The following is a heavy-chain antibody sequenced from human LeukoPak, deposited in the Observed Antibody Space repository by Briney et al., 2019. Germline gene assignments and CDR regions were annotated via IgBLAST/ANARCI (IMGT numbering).Heavy chain of an antibody. Sequence: ASVKVSCKASGYTFTGYYMHWVRQAPGQGLEWMGWINPNSGGTNYAQKFQGRVTMTRDTSISTAYMELSRLRSDDTAVYYCARVDFWSGYYSYNWFDPWGQGTLVTVSS. D-gene: IGHD3-3*01. CDR1: GYTFTGYY. CDR3: ARVDFWSGYYSYNWFDP. J-gene: IGHJ5*02. V-gene: IGHV1-2*02. CDR2: INPNSGGT.